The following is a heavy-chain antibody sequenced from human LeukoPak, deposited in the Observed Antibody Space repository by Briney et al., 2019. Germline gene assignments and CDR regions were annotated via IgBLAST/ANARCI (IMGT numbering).Heavy chain of an antibody. CDR2: IYSGGST. Sequence: PGGSLRLSCAASGSTVSSNYMSWVRQAPGKGLEWVSVIYSGGSTYYADSVKGRFTISRDNSKNTLYLQMNSLRAEDTAVYYCAGSGSYYRGAFDIWGQGTMVTVSS. CDR3: AGSGSYYRGAFDI. J-gene: IGHJ3*02. D-gene: IGHD1-26*01. CDR1: GSTVSSNY. V-gene: IGHV3-53*01.